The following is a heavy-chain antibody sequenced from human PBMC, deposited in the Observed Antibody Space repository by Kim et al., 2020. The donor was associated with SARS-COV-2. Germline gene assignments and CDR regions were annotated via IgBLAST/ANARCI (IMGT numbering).Heavy chain of an antibody. D-gene: IGHD2-15*01. J-gene: IGHJ5*02. CDR3: ARKDCSGGSCAFDP. Sequence: ADSVKGRFTIARDNAKNTLYLQMNSLRAEDTALYYCARKDCSGGSCAFDPWGQGTLVTVSS. V-gene: IGHV3-74*01.